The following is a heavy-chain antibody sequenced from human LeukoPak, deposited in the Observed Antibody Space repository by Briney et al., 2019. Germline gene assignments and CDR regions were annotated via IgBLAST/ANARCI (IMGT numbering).Heavy chain of an antibody. CDR1: GFTFSSYW. J-gene: IGHJ6*03. D-gene: IGHD6-13*01. Sequence: GGSLRLSCAASGFTFSSYWMHWVRQAPGKGLVWVSRINSDGSSTSYADSVKGRFTISRDNAKNTLYLQMNSLRAEDTAVYYCAKGPIAAAGTVGWIDYYYYMDVWGKGTTVTISS. CDR3: AKGPIAAAGTVGWIDYYYYMDV. V-gene: IGHV3-74*01. CDR2: INSDGSST.